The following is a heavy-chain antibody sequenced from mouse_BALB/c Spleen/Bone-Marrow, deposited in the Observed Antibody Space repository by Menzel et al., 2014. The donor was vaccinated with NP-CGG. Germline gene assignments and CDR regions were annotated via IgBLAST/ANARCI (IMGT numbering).Heavy chain of an antibody. CDR2: INPSNGDT. CDR1: GYTFTSYY. CDR3: TRLPH. V-gene: IGHV1S81*02. Sequence: VKLMESGAELVKPGASVKLSCKASGYTFTSYYMYWVKQRPGQGLEWIGEINPSNGDTNFNEKFKSRATLTVDKSSSTAYMQLSSLTSEDSAVYYCTRLPHWGQGTSVTVSS. J-gene: IGHJ4*01. D-gene: IGHD5-1*01.